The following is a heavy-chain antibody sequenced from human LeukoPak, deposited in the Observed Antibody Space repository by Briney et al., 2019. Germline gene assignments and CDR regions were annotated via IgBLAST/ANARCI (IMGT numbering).Heavy chain of an antibody. V-gene: IGHV1-46*03. CDR3: ARDLTN. CDR1: GHTFTDYY. Sequence: GASVKASCRASGHTFTDYYLHWVRQAPGQGLQWMGMVNPTAGSRAYAQDFQDRVTMTRDTSTSTAYMELYSLRSEDTAMYYCARDLTNWGQGTLVTVSS. J-gene: IGHJ4*02. CDR2: VNPTAGSR.